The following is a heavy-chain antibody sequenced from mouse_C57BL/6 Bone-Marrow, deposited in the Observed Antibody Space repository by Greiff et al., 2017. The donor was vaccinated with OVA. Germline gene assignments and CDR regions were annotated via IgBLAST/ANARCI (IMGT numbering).Heavy chain of an antibody. D-gene: IGHD2-2*01. CDR1: GYTFTSYW. CDR3: ARSGYGYFPAWFAY. CDR2: INPSNGGT. Sequence: VQLQQPGTELVKPGASVKLSCKASGYTFTSYWMHWVKQRPGQGLEWIGNINPSNGGTNYNEKFKSKATLTVDKSSSTAYMQLSSLRSEYSAVYYCARSGYGYFPAWFAYWGQGTLVTVSA. J-gene: IGHJ3*01. V-gene: IGHV1-53*01.